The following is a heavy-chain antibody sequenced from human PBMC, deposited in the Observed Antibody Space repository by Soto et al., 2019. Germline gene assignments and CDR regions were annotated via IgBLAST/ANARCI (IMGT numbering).Heavy chain of an antibody. J-gene: IGHJ3*02. CDR2: ISYDGSNK. CDR1: GFTFSSYA. D-gene: IGHD7-27*01. Sequence: QVQLVESGGGVVQPGRSLRLSCAASGFTFSSYAMHWVRQAPGKGLERVAGISYDGSNKYYADSVKGRFTISRDNSKNTLYLQMNSLRAEDTAVYYCARDGDVLDAFDIWGQGTMVTVSS. V-gene: IGHV3-30-3*01. CDR3: ARDGDVLDAFDI.